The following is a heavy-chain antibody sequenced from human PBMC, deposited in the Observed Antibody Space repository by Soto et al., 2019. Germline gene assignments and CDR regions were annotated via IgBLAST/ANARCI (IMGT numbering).Heavy chain of an antibody. CDR1: GGSFSGYY. J-gene: IGHJ6*02. CDR3: ARAQGLYDFWSGYYSGYYYYGMDV. CDR2: INHSGST. V-gene: IGHV4-34*01. Sequence: SATLSITCAVYGGSFSGYYWSWIRQPPGKGLEWIGEINHSGSTNYNPSLKSRVTISVDTSKNQSSLKLSSVTAADTAVYYCARAQGLYDFWSGYYSGYYYYGMDVWGQGTTVTVSS. D-gene: IGHD3-3*01.